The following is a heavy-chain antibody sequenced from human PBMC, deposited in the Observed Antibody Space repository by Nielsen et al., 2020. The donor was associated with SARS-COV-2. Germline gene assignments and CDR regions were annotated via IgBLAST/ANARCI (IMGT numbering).Heavy chain of an antibody. D-gene: IGHD2-2*01. CDR3: ARVGWWCTSTGCQSYFDY. Sequence: GVLKISCAASGFTLSSYWMSWVRQAPGKGLEWVANIKHDGSERSSVDSVKGRLTISRDNAKNSLYLQMNSLRAGDTAVYYCARVGWWCTSTGCQSYFDYWGRGTLVTVSS. J-gene: IGHJ4*02. CDR2: IKHDGSER. CDR1: GFTLSSYW. V-gene: IGHV3-7*03.